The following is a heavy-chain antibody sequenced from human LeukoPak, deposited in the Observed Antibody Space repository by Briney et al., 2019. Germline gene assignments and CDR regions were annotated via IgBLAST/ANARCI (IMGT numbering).Heavy chain of an antibody. Sequence: GGSLRLSCAASGFTFSSYAMSRVRQAPGKGLNWVSAISGSGGSTSYADSVKGRFTISRDNSKNTLYLQMNSLRAEDTAVYYCAKVKYGMDVWGQGTTVTVSS. CDR1: GFTFSSYA. V-gene: IGHV3-23*01. CDR2: ISGSGGST. CDR3: AKVKYGMDV. J-gene: IGHJ6*02.